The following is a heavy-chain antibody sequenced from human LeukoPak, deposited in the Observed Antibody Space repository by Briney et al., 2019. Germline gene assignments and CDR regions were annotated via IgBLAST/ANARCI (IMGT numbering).Heavy chain of an antibody. CDR3: ARGGDYVPGDYFDY. CDR1: GGSFSGYY. D-gene: IGHD3-16*01. Sequence: SETLSLTCAVYGGSFSGYYWSWIRQPPGKGLEWIGYIYYSGSTNYNPSLKSRVTISVDTSKNQFSLKLSSVTAADTAVYYCARGGDYVPGDYFDYWGQGTLVTVSS. J-gene: IGHJ4*02. V-gene: IGHV4-59*01. CDR2: IYYSGST.